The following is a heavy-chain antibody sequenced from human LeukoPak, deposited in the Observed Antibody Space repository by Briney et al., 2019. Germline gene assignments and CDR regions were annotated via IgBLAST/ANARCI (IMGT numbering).Heavy chain of an antibody. J-gene: IGHJ3*02. CDR2: IKQDGNAK. V-gene: IGHV3-7*01. D-gene: IGHD3-22*01. CDR3: ARDDSLDRSGYWRGFDI. Sequence: GVSLTLAWAASVFLLNNYGAGCVRQARGEGREWGANIKQDGNAKYYVDCEKGRYTISRDNSKNSPYMQMNSLRGEDTAAYYCARDDSLDRSGYWRGFDIWGQGTMVTVS. CDR1: VFLLNNYG.